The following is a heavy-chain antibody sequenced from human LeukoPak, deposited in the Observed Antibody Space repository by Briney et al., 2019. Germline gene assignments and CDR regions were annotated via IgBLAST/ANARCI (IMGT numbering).Heavy chain of an antibody. Sequence: SETLSLTCTVSGGSIISYYWSWIRQPPGKGLEWIGYIYYSGSTNYNPSLKSRVTISVDKSKNQFSLKLSSVTAADTAVYYCARSGSSWSDFDYWGQGTLVTVSS. J-gene: IGHJ4*02. V-gene: IGHV4-59*12. CDR1: GGSIISYY. D-gene: IGHD6-13*01. CDR3: ARSGSSWSDFDY. CDR2: IYYSGST.